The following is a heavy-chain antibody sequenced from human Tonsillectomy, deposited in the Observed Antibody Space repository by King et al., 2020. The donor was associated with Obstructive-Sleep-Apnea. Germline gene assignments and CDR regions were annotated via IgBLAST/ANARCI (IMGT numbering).Heavy chain of an antibody. D-gene: IGHD2-2*01. CDR3: ARETYCSSTSSCFDY. V-gene: IGHV3-11*01. CDR2: ISSSGSTI. J-gene: IGHJ4*02. CDR1: GFTFSDYY. Sequence: VQLVESGGGLVKPGGSLRLSCAASGFTFSDYYMSWIRQAPGKGLEGVSYISSSGSTIYYADSVKGRFTISRDNAKNSLYLQMNSLRADDTAVYYCARETYCSSTSSCFDYWGQGTLVTVSS.